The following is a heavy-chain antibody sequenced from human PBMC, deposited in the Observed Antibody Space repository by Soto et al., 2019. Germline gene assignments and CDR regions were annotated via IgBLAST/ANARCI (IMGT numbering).Heavy chain of an antibody. D-gene: IGHD2-21*02. CDR1: GFSLSTGGVG. CDR3: AHSRCGGDCLQSYSSHYYYGMDV. J-gene: IGHJ6*02. V-gene: IGHV2-5*02. CDR2: IYWDDDK. Sequence: QITLKESGPTLVKPTQTPTLTCTFSGFSLSTGGVGVGWIRQPPGEALEWLALIYWDDDKRYSPSLKSRLTITKDTSKNQVVLSMTNMDPVDTATYYCAHSRCGGDCLQSYSSHYYYGMDVWGQGTTVTVSS.